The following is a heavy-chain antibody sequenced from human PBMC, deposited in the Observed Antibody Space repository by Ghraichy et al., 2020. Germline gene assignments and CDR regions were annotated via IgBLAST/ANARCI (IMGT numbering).Heavy chain of an antibody. J-gene: IGHJ6*02. CDR1: GFTFSGSN. Sequence: GESLNISCVGSGFTFSGSNLNWVRQSPGKSLEWVSYITTSGRTIFYADSVRGRFTISRDNAQNSLYLQMNSLRDEDTAVYYCARASTVVRFYYYDGMDVWGHGTTVTVSS. V-gene: IGHV3-48*02. CDR2: ITTSGRTI. D-gene: IGHD4-23*01. CDR3: ARASTVVRFYYYDGMDV.